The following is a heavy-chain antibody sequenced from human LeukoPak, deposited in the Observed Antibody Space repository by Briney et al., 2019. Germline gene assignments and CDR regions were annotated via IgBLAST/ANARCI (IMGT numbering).Heavy chain of an antibody. CDR1: AFTFSDYT. Sequence: GGSLTLSCAASAFTFSDYTMHWVRLAPGKRLEYVSAITANGGSKYHADSVRARFTVSRDNSKNTLYLQMGSLRAEDTALYYCARGPNYSFYMDVWGKGTTVTVSS. CDR2: ITANGGSK. CDR3: ARGPNYSFYMDV. V-gene: IGHV3-64*02. J-gene: IGHJ6*03.